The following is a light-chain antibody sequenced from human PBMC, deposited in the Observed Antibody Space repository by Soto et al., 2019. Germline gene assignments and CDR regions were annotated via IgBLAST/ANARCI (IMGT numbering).Light chain of an antibody. J-gene: IGKJ3*01. CDR2: GTS. CDR3: QKYGSSLFT. CDR1: QSVSSSY. Sequence: EIVLTQSPGTLSLSPGERATLSCRASQSVSSSYLAWYQQKPGQAPRLLIYGTSSRATGIPDRFSGSGCGTDFTLTISRLEPDDFAVYYCQKYGSSLFTFGPGTKVDIK. V-gene: IGKV3-20*01.